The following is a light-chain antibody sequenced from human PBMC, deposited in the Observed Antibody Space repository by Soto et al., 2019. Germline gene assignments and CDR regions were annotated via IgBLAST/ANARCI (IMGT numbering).Light chain of an antibody. Sequence: DHLMTQSPSSLSASVGDRVTITCRASQSISNYLNWYQQKPGKAPKLLISAASSLQSGVPSRFSGSGSGTDFTLTISSLQPEDFATYYCLQDNSYPLTFGGGTKVDIK. CDR3: LQDNSYPLT. CDR1: QSISNY. V-gene: IGKV1-39*01. CDR2: AAS. J-gene: IGKJ4*01.